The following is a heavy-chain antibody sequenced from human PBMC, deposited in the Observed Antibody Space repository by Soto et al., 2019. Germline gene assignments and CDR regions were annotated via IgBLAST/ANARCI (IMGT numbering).Heavy chain of an antibody. CDR3: ASDRDYGSGSRYWAPIAY. D-gene: IGHD3-10*01. CDR2: INHSGST. V-gene: IGHV4-34*01. J-gene: IGHJ4*02. CDR1: GGSFCGYY. Sequence: PSDTLSLTCAVCGGSFCGYYWSWIRQPPGKGLEWIGEINHSGSTNYNPSLKSRVTISVDTSKNQFSLKLSSVTAADTAVYYCASDRDYGSGSRYWAPIAYWGQGTLVTVSS.